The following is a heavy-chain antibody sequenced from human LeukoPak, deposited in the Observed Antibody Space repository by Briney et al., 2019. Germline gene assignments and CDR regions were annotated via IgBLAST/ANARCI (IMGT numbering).Heavy chain of an antibody. D-gene: IGHD5-12*01. CDR1: GFTFSSYE. CDR3: ASGYDLPY. J-gene: IGHJ4*02. Sequence: GGSLRLSCAASGFTFSSYEMNWVRQAPGKGLEWVSYISRSGSTIYYADSVKGRFTISRDNAKNSLYLQMNSLRVEDAAVYYCASGYDLPYWGQGTLVTVSS. V-gene: IGHV3-48*03. CDR2: ISRSGSTI.